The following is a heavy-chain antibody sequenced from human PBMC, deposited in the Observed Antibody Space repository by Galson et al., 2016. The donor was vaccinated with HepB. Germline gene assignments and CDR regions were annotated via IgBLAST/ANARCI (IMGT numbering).Heavy chain of an antibody. V-gene: IGHV3-64D*06. J-gene: IGHJ6*02. CDR3: VKSNLAAPGGFYGMDV. Sequence: SLRLSCAASGFSFSSYPMHWVRQAPGKGLEYVSGITTNGDDTKSADSVKGRFTIFRDNSKNTLYLQMRSLRAEDTAVCYCVKSNLAAPGGFYGMDVWGQGTTVTVSS. D-gene: IGHD6-13*01. CDR2: ITTNGDDT. CDR1: GFSFSSYP.